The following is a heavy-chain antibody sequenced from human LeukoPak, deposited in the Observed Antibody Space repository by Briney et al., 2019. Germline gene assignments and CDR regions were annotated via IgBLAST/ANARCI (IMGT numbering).Heavy chain of an antibody. J-gene: IGHJ3*02. D-gene: IGHD3-10*01. CDR1: GFTFSSYW. Sequence: PGGSLRLSCAASGFTFSSYWMSWVRQAPGKGLEWVANIKQDGSEKYYVDSVKGRFPISRDNAKNSLYLQMNSLRAEDTAVYYCAREAGSGSYYKDAFDIWGQGTMVTVSS. V-gene: IGHV3-7*01. CDR3: AREAGSGSYYKDAFDI. CDR2: IKQDGSEK.